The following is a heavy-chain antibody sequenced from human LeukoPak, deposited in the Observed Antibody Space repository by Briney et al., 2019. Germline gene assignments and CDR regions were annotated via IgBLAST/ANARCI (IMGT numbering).Heavy chain of an antibody. D-gene: IGHD3-10*01. CDR3: ARGVLPARNFDY. J-gene: IGHJ4*02. CDR1: GGSISSGGYY. CDR2: IYYSGST. Sequence: SETLSLTCTVSGGSISSGGYYWSWIRQHPGKGLEWIGYIYYSGSTYYNPSLKSRVTISVDTSKNQFSLKLSSVTAADTAVYYCARGVLPARNFDYWGQGTLVTVSA. V-gene: IGHV4-31*03.